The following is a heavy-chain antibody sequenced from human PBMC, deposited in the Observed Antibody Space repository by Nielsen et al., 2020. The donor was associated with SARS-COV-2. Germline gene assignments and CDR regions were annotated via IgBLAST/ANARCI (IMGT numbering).Heavy chain of an antibody. D-gene: IGHD6-13*01. V-gene: IGHV3-30*04. Sequence: GESLKISCAASKFTFDHYAMHWVRQAPGKGLDWVTFISYDGSVKYYANSVKGRFTISTDMSKNTLYLQMNSLRPEDTAVYYCTKGAQLGDYWGQGTLVTVSS. CDR2: ISYDGSVK. CDR1: KFTFDHYA. CDR3: TKGAQLGDY. J-gene: IGHJ4*02.